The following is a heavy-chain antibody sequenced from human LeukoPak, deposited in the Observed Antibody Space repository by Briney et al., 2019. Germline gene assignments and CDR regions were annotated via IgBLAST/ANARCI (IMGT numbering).Heavy chain of an antibody. CDR2: INPNSGGT. J-gene: IGHJ3*02. CDR1: EYTFTGYY. CDR3: ARVGVYDILTGYYRAFDI. Sequence: ASVKVSCKASEYTFTGYYMHWVRQAPGQGLEWMGWINPNSGGTNYAQKFQGRVTMTRDTSISTAYMELSRLRSDDTAVYYCARVGVYDILTGYYRAFDIWGQGTMVTVSS. D-gene: IGHD3-9*01. V-gene: IGHV1-2*02.